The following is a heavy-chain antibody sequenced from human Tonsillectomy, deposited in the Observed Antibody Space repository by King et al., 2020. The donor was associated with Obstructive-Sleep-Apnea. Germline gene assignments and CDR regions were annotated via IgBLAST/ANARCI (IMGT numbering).Heavy chain of an antibody. Sequence: VQLVESGGGLVQPGRSLRLSCAASGFTFDDYAKHWVRQAPGKGLEWVSGITWNSGSIGYADSVKGRFTISRDNAKNSLYLQMNSLRAEDTALYYCAKDAEWELLGRFDYWGQGTLVTVSS. CDR2: ITWNSGSI. J-gene: IGHJ4*02. CDR3: AKDAEWELLGRFDY. D-gene: IGHD1-26*01. CDR1: GFTFDDYA. V-gene: IGHV3-9*01.